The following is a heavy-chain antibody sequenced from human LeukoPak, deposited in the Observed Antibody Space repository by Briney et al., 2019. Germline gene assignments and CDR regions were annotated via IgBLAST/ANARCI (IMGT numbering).Heavy chain of an antibody. CDR1: GFTFSSYA. Sequence: PGGSLRLSCAASGFTFSSYAMSWVRQAPGKGLEWVSAISGSGGSTYYADSVKGRFSISRDNSKNTLYLQMNSLRAEDTAVYYCAKLYYYDSSGYYPRLPYYFDYWGQGTLVTVSS. CDR3: AKLYYYDSSGYYPRLPYYFDY. J-gene: IGHJ4*02. D-gene: IGHD3-22*01. V-gene: IGHV3-23*01. CDR2: ISGSGGST.